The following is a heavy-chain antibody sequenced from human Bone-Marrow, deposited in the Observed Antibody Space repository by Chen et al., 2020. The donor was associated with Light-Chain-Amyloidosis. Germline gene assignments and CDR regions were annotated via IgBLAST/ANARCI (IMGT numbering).Heavy chain of an antibody. V-gene: IGHV3-21*02. CDR3: ASGLYGDCADF. CDR2: ISSGSTYI. J-gene: IGHJ4*02. Sequence: EVQLVESGGGLVKPGGSLRLPRAAPGFTFSAYAMNWVRQAPGKGLEWVSPISSGSTYIFYTTSVKGRFTISRDNAKNSLFLQMNSLRGEDTAVYYCASGLYGDCADFWGQGTLVTVSS. CDR1: GFTFSAYA. D-gene: IGHD4-17*01.